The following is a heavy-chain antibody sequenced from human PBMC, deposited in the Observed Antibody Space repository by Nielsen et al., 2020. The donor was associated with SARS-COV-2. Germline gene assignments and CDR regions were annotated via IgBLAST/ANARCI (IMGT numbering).Heavy chain of an antibody. Sequence: GESLKISCAASGFTFSSYGMHWVRQAPGKGLEWVAVIWYDGSNKYYADSVKGRFTISRDNSKNTLYLQMNSLRLEDTAVYYCAKDIYRGGMAGATGRGPFDYWGQGSLVHRLL. J-gene: IGHJ4*02. CDR1: GFTFSSYG. CDR2: IWYDGSNK. D-gene: IGHD1-26*01. CDR3: AKDIYRGGMAGATGRGPFDY. V-gene: IGHV3-30*02.